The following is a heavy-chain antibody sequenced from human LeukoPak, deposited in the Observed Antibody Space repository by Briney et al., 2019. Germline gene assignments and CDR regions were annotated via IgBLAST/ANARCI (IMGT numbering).Heavy chain of an antibody. Sequence: SETLSLTCAVYGGSFSGYYWSWIRQPPGKGLEWIGEINHSGSTNYNPSLKSRVTISVDTSKNRFSLKLSSVTAADTAVYYCARGPVFRKSFDPWGQGTLVTVSS. CDR3: ARGPVFRKSFDP. D-gene: IGHD2-21*01. CDR1: GGSFSGYY. J-gene: IGHJ5*02. CDR2: INHSGST. V-gene: IGHV4-34*01.